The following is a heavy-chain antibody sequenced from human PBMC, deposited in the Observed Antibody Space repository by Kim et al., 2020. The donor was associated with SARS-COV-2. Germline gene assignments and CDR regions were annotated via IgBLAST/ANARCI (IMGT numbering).Heavy chain of an antibody. CDR1: GGSISSSNW. D-gene: IGHD4-17*01. Sequence: SETLSLTCAVSGGSISSSNWWSWVRQPPGKGLEWIGEIYHSGSTNYNPSLKSRVTISVDKSKNQFSLKLSSVTAADTAVYYCASWGNYGDYVNSFDYWGQGTLVTVSS. CDR2: IYHSGST. V-gene: IGHV4-4*02. J-gene: IGHJ4*02. CDR3: ASWGNYGDYVNSFDY.